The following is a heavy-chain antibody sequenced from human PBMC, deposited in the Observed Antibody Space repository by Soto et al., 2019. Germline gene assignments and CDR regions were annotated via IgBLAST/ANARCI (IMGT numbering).Heavy chain of an antibody. CDR2: INGGNGYT. V-gene: IGHV1-3*01. Sequence: ASVKVSCKASGYSFNDYAIHWLRQAPGQRLEWMGRINGGNGYTEYSKNFQGRITITRDTSATTASVELSSLTSEDTAVYYCTKEGRGCTGDTCYSYPHSWGQGTVVTVSS. J-gene: IGHJ1*01. CDR1: GYSFNDYA. D-gene: IGHD2-15*01. CDR3: TKEGRGCTGDTCYSYPHS.